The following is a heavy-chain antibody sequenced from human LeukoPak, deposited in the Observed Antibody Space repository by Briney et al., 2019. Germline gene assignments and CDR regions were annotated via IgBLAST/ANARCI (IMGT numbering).Heavy chain of an antibody. V-gene: IGHV1-46*01. CDR2: INPSGGST. CDR1: GYTFTSYY. Sequence: ASVKVSCKASGYTFTSYYMHWVRQAPGQGLEWMGIINPSGGSTSYAQKFQGRVTMTRDTSTSTVYMELSSLRSEDTAVYYCARADGMRGGWYQGAFDYWGQGTLVTVSS. D-gene: IGHD6-19*01. CDR3: ARADGMRGGWYQGAFDY. J-gene: IGHJ4*02.